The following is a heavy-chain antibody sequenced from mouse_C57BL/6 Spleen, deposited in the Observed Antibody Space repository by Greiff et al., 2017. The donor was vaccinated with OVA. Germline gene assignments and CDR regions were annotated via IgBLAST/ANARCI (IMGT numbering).Heavy chain of an antibody. CDR2: IYPRDGST. Sequence: QVQLQQSGPELVKPGASVKLSCKASGYTFTSYDINWVKQRPGQGLEWIGWIYPRDGSTKYNEKFKGKATLTVDTSSSKAYMALNTLTSADSAVSICARFEDVDYWGQGTAHTVSS. V-gene: IGHV1-85*01. J-gene: IGHJ2*01. CDR3: ARFEDVDY. CDR1: GYTFTSYD.